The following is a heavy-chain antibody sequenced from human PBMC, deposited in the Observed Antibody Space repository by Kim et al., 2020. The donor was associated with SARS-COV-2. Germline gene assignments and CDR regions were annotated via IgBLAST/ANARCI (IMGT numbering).Heavy chain of an antibody. J-gene: IGHJ4*02. V-gene: IGHV1-18*01. CDR1: VYTFSDFG. D-gene: IGHD2-2*02. Sequence: ASVKVSCKTSVYTFSDFGITWVRQVPGQGLEWMGWISTYNGNTNYVQKLQGRLTMAADTSTSTSYMELSSLTSDDTAVYFCARGAISSTGRLDYWGQGTLVTVSS. CDR2: ISTYNGNT. CDR3: ARGAISSTGRLDY.